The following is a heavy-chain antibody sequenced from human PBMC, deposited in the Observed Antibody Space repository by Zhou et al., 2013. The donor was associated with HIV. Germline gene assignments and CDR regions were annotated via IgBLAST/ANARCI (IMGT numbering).Heavy chain of an antibody. CDR3: ARTPSISYYLHYVDY. CDR2: IIPVFGTT. CDR1: GGTFSSYA. J-gene: IGHJ4*01. V-gene: IGHV1-69*13. Sequence: QVQLVQSGAEVKKPGSSVKVSCKVSGGTFSSYAINWVRQAPGQGLEWMGRIIPVFGTTNYAQKFQGRVTITADQSTSTAYMELSSLRSGDTAIYYCARTPSISYYLHYVDYWAEERWSPSPQ. D-gene: IGHD1-26*01.